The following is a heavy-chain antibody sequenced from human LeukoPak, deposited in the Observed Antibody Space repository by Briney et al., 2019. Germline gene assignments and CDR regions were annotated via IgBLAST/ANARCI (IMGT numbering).Heavy chain of an antibody. CDR3: ARSTALFSSGSDY. V-gene: IGHV3-66*01. CDR2: IYSGGST. CDR1: GFSFSNYW. Sequence: QPGGSLRLSCAASGFSFSNYWMNWVRQAPGKGLEWVSVIYSGGSTYYADSVKGRFTISRDNSKNTLYLQMNSLRVEDTAVYYCARSTALFSSGSDYWGQGTLVTVSS. J-gene: IGHJ4*02. D-gene: IGHD3-22*01.